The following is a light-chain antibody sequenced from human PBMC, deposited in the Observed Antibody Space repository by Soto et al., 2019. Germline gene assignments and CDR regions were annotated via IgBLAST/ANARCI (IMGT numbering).Light chain of an antibody. Sequence: EIVLTQSPGTLSLSPGERATLSCRTSQSISSSYLAWYQQQPGQAPRLLIYGASSRATGIPDRFSGSGSGTDFTLTISRLEPEDFAVYYCQQYGSSSWMFGQGTKVE. CDR1: QSISSSY. CDR3: QQYGSSSWM. J-gene: IGKJ1*01. CDR2: GAS. V-gene: IGKV3-20*01.